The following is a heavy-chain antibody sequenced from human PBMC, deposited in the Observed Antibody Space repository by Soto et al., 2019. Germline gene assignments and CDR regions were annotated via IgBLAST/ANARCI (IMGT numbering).Heavy chain of an antibody. J-gene: IGHJ3*02. CDR2: TSVYNGNT. V-gene: IGHV1-18*01. D-gene: IGHD6-6*01. Sequence: VQLVQSGAEVKKPGASVTVSCEASGYTFTSYGISWVRQAPGQGLEWMGWTSVYNGNTNYAQKLQGRVTMTTDISTNTAYMDLRSLRSDDTAVYYCARRGPYSSSPLSNDFDIWGQGTMVTVSS. CDR3: ARRGPYSSSPLSNDFDI. CDR1: GYTFTSYG.